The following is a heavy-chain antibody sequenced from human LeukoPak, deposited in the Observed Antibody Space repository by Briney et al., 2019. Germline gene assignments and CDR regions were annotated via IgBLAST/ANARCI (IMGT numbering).Heavy chain of an antibody. D-gene: IGHD3-9*01. Sequence: GASVKVSCKASGYTFTSYYMHWVRQAPGQGLEWMGIINPSGGSTSYAQKFQGRVTMTRDTSTSTVYMELSSLRSEDTAVYYCARDKTVLRYFDWLLSEGYAFDIWGQGTMVTVSS. CDR3: ARDKTVLRYFDWLLSEGYAFDI. CDR1: GYTFTSYY. J-gene: IGHJ3*02. V-gene: IGHV1-46*01. CDR2: INPSGGST.